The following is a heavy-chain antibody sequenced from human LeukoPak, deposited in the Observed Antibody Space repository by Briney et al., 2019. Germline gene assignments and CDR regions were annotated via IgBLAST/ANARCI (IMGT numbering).Heavy chain of an antibody. V-gene: IGHV1-69*04. CDR1: GGTFSSYA. J-gene: IGHJ4*02. CDR3: AKDQRHERCIGICSSGIDY. D-gene: IGHD2-8*01. Sequence: ASVKVSCKASGGTFSSYAISWVRQAPGQGLEWMGRIIPILGIANYAQKFQGRVTMTRDTSISTAYMELSRLRSDDTAVYYCAKDQRHERCIGICSSGIDYWGQGTLVTVSS. CDR2: IIPILGIA.